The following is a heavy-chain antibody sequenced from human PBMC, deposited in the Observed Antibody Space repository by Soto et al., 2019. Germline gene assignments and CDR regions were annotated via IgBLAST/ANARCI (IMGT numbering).Heavy chain of an antibody. Sequence: GGSLRLSCAASGFTFSDHYMDWVRQAPGKGLEWVGRTRNKANSYTTEYAASVKGRFTISRDDSKNSLYLQMNSLKTEDTAVYYCATRPDYSIYAEYFQHWGQGTLVTVSS. D-gene: IGHD4-4*01. CDR2: TRNKANSYTT. J-gene: IGHJ1*01. CDR1: GFTFSDHY. CDR3: ATRPDYSIYAEYFQH. V-gene: IGHV3-72*01.